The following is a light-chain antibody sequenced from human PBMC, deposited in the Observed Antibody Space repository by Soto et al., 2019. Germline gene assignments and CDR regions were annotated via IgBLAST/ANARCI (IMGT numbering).Light chain of an antibody. CDR2: GAS. CDR3: QQYGSPPPT. J-gene: IGKJ1*01. CDR1: QSVNSNY. V-gene: IGKV3-20*01. Sequence: ESVLAQSPGTLSLSPGERATLSCRASQSVNSNYLTWYQQKPGQAPRLLIYGASSRATGIPDRFSGSGPGTDFTLTISRLEPEDFAVYYCQQYGSPPPTFGQGTKVEIK.